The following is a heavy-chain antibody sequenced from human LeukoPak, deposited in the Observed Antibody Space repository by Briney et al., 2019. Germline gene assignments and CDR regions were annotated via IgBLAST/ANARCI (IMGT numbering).Heavy chain of an antibody. V-gene: IGHV3-74*01. CDR2: INSDGSWT. D-gene: IGHD6-13*01. CDR3: ARASPPGYSSSWYDY. CDR1: GNYW. J-gene: IGHJ4*02. Sequence: GGSLRLSCAASGNYWMHWVRQVPGKGLVWVSHINSDGSWTSYADSVKGRFTISKDNAKNTVYLQMNSLRAEDTAVYYCARASPPGYSSSWYDYWGQGALVTVSS.